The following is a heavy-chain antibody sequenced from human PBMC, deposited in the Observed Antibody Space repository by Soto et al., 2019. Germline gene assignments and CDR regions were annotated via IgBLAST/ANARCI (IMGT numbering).Heavy chain of an antibody. CDR1: GGSISPYY. CDR3: ARHSWTKASAFDI. Sequence: SETLSLTCTVSGGSISPYYWNWIRQPPGKGLEWIGYIYYSGSTNYNPSLKSRVTISVDTSKNHFSLKLSFVTAADTAVYYCARHSWTKASAFDIWGQGTMVTVSS. D-gene: IGHD2-8*01. CDR2: IYYSGST. J-gene: IGHJ3*02. V-gene: IGHV4-59*08.